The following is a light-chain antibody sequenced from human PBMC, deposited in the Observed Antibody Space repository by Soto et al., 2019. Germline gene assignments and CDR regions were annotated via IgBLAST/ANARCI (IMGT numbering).Light chain of an antibody. CDR1: QSDNSGY. J-gene: IGKJ1*01. CDR2: DTS. Sequence: EIVLTQSPGTLSLSPGERATLSCRASQSDNSGYLAWYQHTPGQAPRLLIYDTSTRATGIPDRFSGSGSGTDFTLTISRLEPEDFAVFYCQQYGSSPRTFGQGTKVEIK. V-gene: IGKV3-20*01. CDR3: QQYGSSPRT.